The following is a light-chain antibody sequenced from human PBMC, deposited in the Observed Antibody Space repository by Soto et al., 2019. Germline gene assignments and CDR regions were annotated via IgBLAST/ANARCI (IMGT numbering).Light chain of an antibody. CDR3: QQYHNWPIT. CDR1: QTLRRT. V-gene: IGKV3-15*01. Sequence: EIVLTQSRGTPSLSPGQRPTLSCKASQTLRRTYIAWYQQKPGQAPRLLIYGASTRATGIPARFRGSGSGTEFTLTISSLQSEDFAVYYCQQYHNWPITFGQGTRLEIK. CDR2: GAS. J-gene: IGKJ5*01.